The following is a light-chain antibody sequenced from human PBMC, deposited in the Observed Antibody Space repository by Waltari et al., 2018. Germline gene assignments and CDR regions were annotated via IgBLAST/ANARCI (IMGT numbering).Light chain of an antibody. CDR1: QSVLYSSNNKNY. CDR3: QQYYSTPPT. V-gene: IGKV4-1*01. J-gene: IGKJ2*01. Sequence: DIVMTQSPDSLDVSLGERATINCKSSQSVLYSSNNKNYLAWYQQKPGQPPKLLIYWASTRESGVPDRFSGSGSGTDFTLTISSLQAEDVAVYDCQQYYSTPPTFGQGTKLEIK. CDR2: WAS.